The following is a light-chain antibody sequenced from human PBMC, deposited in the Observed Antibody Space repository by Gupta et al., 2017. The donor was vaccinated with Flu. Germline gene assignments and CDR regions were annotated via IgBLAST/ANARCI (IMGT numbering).Light chain of an antibody. Sequence: SSELTQDPAVSVALGQTVRITCQGDSLRSYYASWYQQKPGQAPVLVIYGKNNRPSGIPDRFSGSSSGNTASFTITGAQAEDEADYYCNSRDSSGNHEVVFGGGTKLTVL. V-gene: IGLV3-19*01. J-gene: IGLJ2*01. CDR1: SLRSYY. CDR3: NSRDSSGNHEVV. CDR2: GKN.